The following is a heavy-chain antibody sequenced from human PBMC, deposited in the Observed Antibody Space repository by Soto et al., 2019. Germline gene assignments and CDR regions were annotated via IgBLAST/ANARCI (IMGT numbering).Heavy chain of an antibody. V-gene: IGHV4-59*01. J-gene: IGHJ6*02. CDR2: IYYSGST. D-gene: IGHD6-13*01. CDR1: GGSISSYY. Sequence: QVQLQESGPGLVKPSETLSLTCTVSGGSISSYYWSWIRQPPGKGLEWIGYIYYSGSTNYNPSLNSRPTISVDPSKNQGSLTLSSVTAADTAVYYCARLITSSSSPYGMDVWGQGATVTVSS. CDR3: ARLITSSSSPYGMDV.